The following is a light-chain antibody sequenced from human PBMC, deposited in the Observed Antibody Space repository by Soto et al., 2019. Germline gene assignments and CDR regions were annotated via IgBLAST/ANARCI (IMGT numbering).Light chain of an antibody. Sequence: HSALTQPASVSGSPGQSITISCTGTSSDVGSYNLVSWYQQHPDKAPKLMIYEVTKRPSGVSDRFSGSKSGSTASLTISGLQAEDEADYYCCSYAGASTYWLFGGGTKLTVL. CDR3: CSYAGASTYWL. V-gene: IGLV2-23*02. CDR2: EVT. J-gene: IGLJ3*02. CDR1: SSDVGSYNL.